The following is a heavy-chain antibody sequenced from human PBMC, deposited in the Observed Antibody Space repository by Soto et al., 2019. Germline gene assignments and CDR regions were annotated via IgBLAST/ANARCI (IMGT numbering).Heavy chain of an antibody. CDR3: ATEVSTMIALLGAFDI. CDR2: FDPEDGET. J-gene: IGHJ3*02. Sequence: ASVKVSCKVSGYTLTELSMHWVRQAPGKGLEWMGGFDPEDGETIYAQKFQGRVTMTEDTSTDTAYMELSSLRSEDTAVYYCATEVSTMIALLGAFDIWGQGTMVTVSS. CDR1: GYTLTELS. V-gene: IGHV1-24*01. D-gene: IGHD3-22*01.